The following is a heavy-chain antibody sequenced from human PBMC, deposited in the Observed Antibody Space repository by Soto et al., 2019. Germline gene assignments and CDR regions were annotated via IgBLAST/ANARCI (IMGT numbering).Heavy chain of an antibody. J-gene: IGHJ4*02. CDR2: AYFSGGNT. CDR3: AYGSSSAWIDY. V-gene: IGHV4-39*01. Sequence: SXTLSLTCSVSGDSMMGYHFYWGWIRQAPGKGLEWIGSAYFSGGNTYYSPSLKSRVSIPVYTSKNEFSLRLTSLTAADTAVYFCAYGSSSAWIDYWGQGTLVTVSS. D-gene: IGHD6-25*01. CDR1: GDSMMGYHFY.